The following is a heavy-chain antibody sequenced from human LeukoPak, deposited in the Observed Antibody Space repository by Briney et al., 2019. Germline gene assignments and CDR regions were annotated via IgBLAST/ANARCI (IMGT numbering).Heavy chain of an antibody. V-gene: IGHV3-33*01. CDR1: GFTFSSYG. CDR3: ARDRHYYYYYYMDV. Sequence: PGGSLRLSCAASGFTFSSYGMHWVRQAPGKGLERVAVIWYDGSNKYYADSVKGRFTISRDNSKNTLYLQMNSLRAEDTAVYYCARDRHYYYYYYMDVWGKGTTVTVSS. J-gene: IGHJ6*03. CDR2: IWYDGSNK.